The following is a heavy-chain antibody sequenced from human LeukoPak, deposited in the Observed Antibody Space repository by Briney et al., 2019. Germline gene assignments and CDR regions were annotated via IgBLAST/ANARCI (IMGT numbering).Heavy chain of an antibody. CDR3: ARSYINWFDP. V-gene: IGHV4-59*11. CDR2: IYYSGST. D-gene: IGHD2-15*01. Sequence: PSETLSLTCNVSGGSISSHYWSWIRQPPGKGLEWIGYIYYSGSTNYNPSLKSRVTISVDTSKNQFSLKLSSVTAADTAVYYCARSYINWFDPWGQGTLVTVSS. J-gene: IGHJ5*02. CDR1: GGSISSHY.